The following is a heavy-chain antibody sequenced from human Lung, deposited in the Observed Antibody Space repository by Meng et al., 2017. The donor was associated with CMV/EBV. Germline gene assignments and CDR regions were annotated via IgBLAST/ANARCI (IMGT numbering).Heavy chain of an antibody. J-gene: IGHJ4*02. CDR2: ISAYNGNT. CDR3: ARDRATRAYYFDY. CDR1: GYTFTNYG. Sequence: ASXXVSCKASGYTFTNYGISWVRQAPGQGLEWMGWISAYNGNTNYAQNLQGRVTMTTDTSTNTAYMELRSLRSDDTAIYFCARDRATRAYYFDYWGQGNMVHGYS. V-gene: IGHV1-18*01. D-gene: IGHD1-1*01.